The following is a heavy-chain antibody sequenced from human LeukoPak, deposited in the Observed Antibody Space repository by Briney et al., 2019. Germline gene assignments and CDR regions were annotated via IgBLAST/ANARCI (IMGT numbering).Heavy chain of an antibody. CDR1: GYTFTSYD. V-gene: IGHV1-8*01. CDR2: MNPNSGNT. Sequence: ASVKVSCKASGYTFTSYDINWVRQATGQGLEWMGWMNPNSGNTGYAQKFQGRVTMTRDTSTSTVYMELSSLRSEDTAVYYCARVMVRGVDNAFDIWGQGTMVTVSS. CDR3: ARVMVRGVDNAFDI. J-gene: IGHJ3*02. D-gene: IGHD3-10*01.